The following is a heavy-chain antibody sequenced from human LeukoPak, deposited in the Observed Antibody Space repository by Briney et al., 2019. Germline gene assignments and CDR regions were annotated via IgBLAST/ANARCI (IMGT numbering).Heavy chain of an antibody. CDR3: ARGVFKDAFDI. V-gene: IGHV4-59*01. Sequence: PSESLSLTCTVSGGSISSYYWSWIRQPPGEGLEWIGYIYYSGSTNYNPSLKSRVTISVDTSKNQFSLKLSSVTAADTAVYYCARGVFKDAFDIWGQGTMVTVSS. CDR1: GGSISSYY. CDR2: IYYSGST. J-gene: IGHJ3*02.